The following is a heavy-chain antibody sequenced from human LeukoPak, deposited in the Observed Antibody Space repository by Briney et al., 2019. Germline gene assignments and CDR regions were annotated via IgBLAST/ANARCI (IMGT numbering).Heavy chain of an antibody. D-gene: IGHD2/OR15-2a*01. CDR2: INSDGSWT. J-gene: IGHJ4*02. Sequence: GGSLRLSCVASGNYWMHWVRQAPGKGPVWVSHINSDGSWTSYADSVKGRFTISKDNAKNTVYLQMNSLRAEDTAVYYCVSFYETYWGRRTLVTVSS. CDR1: GNYW. CDR3: VSFYETY. V-gene: IGHV3-74*01.